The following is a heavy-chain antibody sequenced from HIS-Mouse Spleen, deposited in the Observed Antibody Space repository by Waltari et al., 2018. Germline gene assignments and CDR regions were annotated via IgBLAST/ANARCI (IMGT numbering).Heavy chain of an antibody. CDR1: GGPLSSRSYY. CDR2: IYYSGST. J-gene: IGHJ2*01. CDR3: AREIPYSSSWYDWYFDL. D-gene: IGHD6-13*01. V-gene: IGHV4-39*07. Sequence: QLQLQESGPGLVKPSETLSLTCPVSGGPLSSRSYYVGRIRSPPGKGLEWIGSIYYSGSTYYNPSLKSRVTISVDTSKNQFSLKLSSVTAADTAVYYCAREIPYSSSWYDWYFDLWGRGTLVTVSS.